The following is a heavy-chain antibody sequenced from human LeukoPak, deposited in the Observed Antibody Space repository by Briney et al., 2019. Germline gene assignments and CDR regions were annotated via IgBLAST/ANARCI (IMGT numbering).Heavy chain of an antibody. V-gene: IGHV4-39*01. CDR3: ARLTYPEGVDY. CDR1: GGSISSSSYY. CDR2: IYYSGST. J-gene: IGHJ4*02. D-gene: IGHD3-16*01. Sequence: PSETLSLPCTVSGGSISSSSYYWGWIRQPPGKGLEWIGSIYYSGSTYYNPSLKSRVTISVDTSKNQFSLKLSSVTAADTAVYYCARLTYPEGVDYWGQGTLVTVSS.